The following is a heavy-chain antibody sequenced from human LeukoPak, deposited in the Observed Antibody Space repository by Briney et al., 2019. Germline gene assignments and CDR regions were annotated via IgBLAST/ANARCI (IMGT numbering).Heavy chain of an antibody. Sequence: GGSLRLSCAASGFTFSSYSMNWIRQAPGKGLEWVSSISSSSSYIYYADSVKGRFTISRDNAKNSLYLQMNSLRAEDTAVYYCARVRSGYSHENYFDYWGQGTLVTVSS. CDR3: ARVRSGYSHENYFDY. D-gene: IGHD5-18*01. CDR1: GFTFSSYS. V-gene: IGHV3-21*01. J-gene: IGHJ4*02. CDR2: ISSSSSYI.